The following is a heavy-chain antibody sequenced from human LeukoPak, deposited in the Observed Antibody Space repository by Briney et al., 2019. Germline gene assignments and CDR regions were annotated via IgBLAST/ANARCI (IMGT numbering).Heavy chain of an antibody. Sequence: ASVKVSCKSSGYTFTSYGISWVRQAPGQGLEWMGWISAYNGNTNYAQKLQGRVTMTTDTSTSTAYMELRSLRSDDTAVYYCARKIPSYCSSTSCYTYFDYWGQGTLVTVSS. J-gene: IGHJ4*02. CDR2: ISAYNGNT. CDR3: ARKIPSYCSSTSCYTYFDY. V-gene: IGHV1-18*01. D-gene: IGHD2-2*02. CDR1: GYTFTSYG.